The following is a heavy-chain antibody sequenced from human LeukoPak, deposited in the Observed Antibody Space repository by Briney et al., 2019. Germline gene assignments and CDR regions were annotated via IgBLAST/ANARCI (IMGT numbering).Heavy chain of an antibody. Sequence: SETLSLTCAVYGGSFSGNYWSWIRQPPGKGLEWIGDINHSGTTNYSPSLKSRVTISVDTSKNQFSLKLSSVTAADTAVFYCARRTGTYYYDSSGYSPWRYYFDYWGQGTLVTVSS. J-gene: IGHJ4*02. D-gene: IGHD3-22*01. CDR2: INHSGTT. CDR3: ARRTGTYYYDSSGYSPWRYYFDY. CDR1: GGSFSGNY. V-gene: IGHV4-34*01.